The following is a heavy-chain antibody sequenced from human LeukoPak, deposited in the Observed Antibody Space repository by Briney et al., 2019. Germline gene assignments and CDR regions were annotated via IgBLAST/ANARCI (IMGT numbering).Heavy chain of an antibody. CDR3: AGDSSRWYNYFDS. V-gene: IGHV4-59*12. D-gene: IGHD6-13*01. J-gene: IGHJ4*02. CDR1: GGPISSYY. Sequence: SETLSLTCTVSGGPISSYYWSWIRHPPGKGLEGSGYIDYSGSNSYHPSLKSRVTISVDTSKYQFSLKLSSVTAADAAVYYCAGDSSRWYNYFDSWGQGTLVTVAS. CDR2: IDYSGSN.